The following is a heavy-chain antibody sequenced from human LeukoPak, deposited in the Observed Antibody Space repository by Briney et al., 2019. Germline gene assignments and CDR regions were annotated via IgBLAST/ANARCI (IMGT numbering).Heavy chain of an antibody. CDR2: ISGSGSGGST. V-gene: IGHV3-23*01. CDR3: AKSGYNRFDY. CDR1: GFKFTTYA. Sequence: GGSLRLSCAASGFKFTTYAMSWVRQAPGKGLEWVSNISGSGSGGSTYYADSAKGRFTISRDNSKNTLYLQMNSLRAEDTAVYYCAKSGYNRFDYWGQGTLVTVSS. D-gene: IGHD5-24*01. J-gene: IGHJ4*02.